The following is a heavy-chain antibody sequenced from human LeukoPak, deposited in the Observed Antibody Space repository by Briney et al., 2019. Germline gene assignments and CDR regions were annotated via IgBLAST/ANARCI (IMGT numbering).Heavy chain of an antibody. D-gene: IGHD2-15*01. J-gene: IGHJ4*02. CDR2: INVNSGDT. Sequence: GASVKVSCKASGYTFSACYIHWLRQAPGQGLEWMGWINVNSGDTNSAPNFQGRVTLTRDMSSNTAYMEVTKLTLDDTAVFYCARDGGLDFWGQGTLVTVSS. V-gene: IGHV1-2*02. CDR1: GYTFSACY. CDR3: ARDGGLDF.